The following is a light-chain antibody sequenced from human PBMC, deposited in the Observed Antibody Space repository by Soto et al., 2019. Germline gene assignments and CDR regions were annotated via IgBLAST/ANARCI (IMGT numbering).Light chain of an antibody. CDR1: QSISSW. J-gene: IGKJ2*01. CDR3: QQYNSFPYT. V-gene: IGKV1-5*03. CDR2: KAS. Sequence: DIQVTQSPSTLSAYVGDRVTITCRASQSISSWLAWYQQKPGKPPKFLIYKASTLERTVSSRFNGSGSATEFTLTISSLRPDDSATYDRQQYNSFPYTFGQGTKLVI.